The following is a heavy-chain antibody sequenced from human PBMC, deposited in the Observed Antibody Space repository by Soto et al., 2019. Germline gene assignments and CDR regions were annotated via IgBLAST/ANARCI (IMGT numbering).Heavy chain of an antibody. CDR1: GFTFSSYA. CDR2: ISYDGSNK. V-gene: IGHV3-30-3*01. Sequence: LRLSCAASGFTFSSYAMHWVRQAPGKGLEWVAVISYDGSNKYYADSVKGRFTISRDNSKNTLYLQMNSLRAEDTAVYYCARAITYYYDSSGYYYWFDPWGQGTLGTVSS. D-gene: IGHD3-22*01. CDR3: ARAITYYYDSSGYYYWFDP. J-gene: IGHJ5*02.